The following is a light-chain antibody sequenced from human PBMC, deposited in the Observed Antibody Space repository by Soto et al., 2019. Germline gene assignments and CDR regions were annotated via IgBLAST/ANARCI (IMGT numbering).Light chain of an antibody. CDR2: ANN. CDR1: SSNIGKNT. CDR3: CSYAGGNIYV. Sequence: QSVLTQPPSASGTPGQRVTVSCSGSSSNIGKNTVNWYQQFPGTAPKLLIHANNLRPSGVPDRFSGSKSGTSASLAISGLQSEDEADYFCCSYAGGNIYVFGIGTKLTVL. V-gene: IGLV1-44*01. J-gene: IGLJ1*01.